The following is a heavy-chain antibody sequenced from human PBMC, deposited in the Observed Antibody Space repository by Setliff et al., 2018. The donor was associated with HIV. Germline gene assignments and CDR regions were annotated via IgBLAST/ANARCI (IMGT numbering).Heavy chain of an antibody. CDR1: GYTFTAYY. V-gene: IGHV1-2*02. Sequence: ASVKVSCKASGYTFTAYYLHWVRQAPGQGPEWMGWINPNTGATNYAQKFQGRVTMTTDTSISTAYMEIRRLTSDDTAVYYCATDKTRIRGAGGGWFWGQGTLVTVSS. CDR2: INPNTGAT. CDR3: ATDKTRIRGAGGGWF. D-gene: IGHD3-10*01. J-gene: IGHJ4*02.